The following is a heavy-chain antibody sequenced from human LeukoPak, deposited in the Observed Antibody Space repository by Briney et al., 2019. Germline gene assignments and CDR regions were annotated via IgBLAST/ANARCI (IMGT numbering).Heavy chain of an antibody. J-gene: IGHJ3*02. D-gene: IGHD2-15*01. CDR2: INPNSGGT. CDR1: GYTFTGYY. V-gene: IGHV1-2*02. Sequence: ASVTVSCKASGYTFTGYYMHWVRQAPGQGLEWMGWINPNSGGTNYAQKFQGRVTMTRDTSISTAYMELSRLRSDDTAVYYCARGYCSGGSCLDAFDIWGQGTMVTVSS. CDR3: ARGYCSGGSCLDAFDI.